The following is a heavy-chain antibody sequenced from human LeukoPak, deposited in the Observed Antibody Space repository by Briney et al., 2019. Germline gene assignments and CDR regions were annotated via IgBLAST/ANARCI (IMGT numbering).Heavy chain of an antibody. V-gene: IGHV3-33*01. CDR2: IWYDGSNK. Sequence: GGSLRLSCAASGFTFSSYGMHWVRQAPGKGLEWVAVIWYDGSNKYYADSVKGRFTISRDNSKNTLYLQMNSLRAEDTAVYYCARAGATYSSSWYPNYWGQGTLVTVSS. CDR1: GFTFSSYG. D-gene: IGHD6-13*01. CDR3: ARAGATYSSSWYPNY. J-gene: IGHJ4*02.